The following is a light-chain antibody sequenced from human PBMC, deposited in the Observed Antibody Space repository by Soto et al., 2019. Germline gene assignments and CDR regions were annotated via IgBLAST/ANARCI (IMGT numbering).Light chain of an antibody. CDR3: MEVTQFPVT. CDR2: QIS. CDR1: QSLVHGDGNTY. Sequence: DIVMTQTPLSSPVTLGQPASISCTSTQSLVHGDGNTYLSWRQQSPGQPRRLLISQISNRLSGVPDRHCGLGAETDFTLKRSRVEAGDVGVYYCMEVTQFPVTFVQGTKVEIK. J-gene: IGKJ1*01. V-gene: IGKV2-24*01.